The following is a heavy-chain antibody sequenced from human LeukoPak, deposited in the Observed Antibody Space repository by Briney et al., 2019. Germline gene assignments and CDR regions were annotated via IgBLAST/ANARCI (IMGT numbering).Heavy chain of an antibody. V-gene: IGHV4-30-2*01. CDR1: GGSISSGGYY. J-gene: IGHJ3*02. CDR2: IYHSGST. D-gene: IGHD1-26*01. Sequence: TLSLTCTVSGGSISSGGYYWSWIRQPPGKGLECIGYIYHSGSTYYNPSLKSRVTISVDRSKNQFSLKLSSVTAADTAVYYCARDRKVGRTPDAFDIWGQGTMVTVSS. CDR3: ARDRKVGRTPDAFDI.